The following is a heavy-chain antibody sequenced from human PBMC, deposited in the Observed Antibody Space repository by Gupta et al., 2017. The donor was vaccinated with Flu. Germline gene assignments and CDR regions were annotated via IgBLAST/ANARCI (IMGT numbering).Heavy chain of an antibody. CDR2: IAHDGSNK. CDR3: AKAASSYGDDGGNWFFDL. J-gene: IGHJ2*01. CDR1: GFTFNSYG. V-gene: IGHV3-30*18. D-gene: IGHD4-17*01. Sequence: QVQLEESGGGVVHPGRSLRLSCAASGFTFNSYGMHWVRQAPGKGLKWVAAIAHDGSNKQYTDSERGRFTISRDNSKITLYLQMNSLRAEDTAVYYCAKAASSYGDDGGNWFFDLWGRGTLVTVSS.